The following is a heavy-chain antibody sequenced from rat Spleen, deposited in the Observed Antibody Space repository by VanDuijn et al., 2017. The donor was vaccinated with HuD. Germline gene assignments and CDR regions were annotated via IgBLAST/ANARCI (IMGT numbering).Heavy chain of an antibody. CDR3: VRRETSFDY. J-gene: IGHJ2*01. CDR1: GFSFSSFA. CDR2: ITSGGSST. Sequence: EVQLVESGGGLVQPGRSLKLSCAASGFSFSSFAMAWVRQAPKKGLEWVATITSGGSSTYYRDSVKGRFTISRDNAKSTLYLQMDSLRSEDTATYFCVRRETSFDYWGQGVMVTVSS. V-gene: IGHV5-29*01.